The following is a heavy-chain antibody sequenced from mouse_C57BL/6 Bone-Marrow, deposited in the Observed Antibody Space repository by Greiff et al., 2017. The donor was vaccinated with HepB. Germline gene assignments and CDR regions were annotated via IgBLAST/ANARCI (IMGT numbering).Heavy chain of an antibody. CDR2: IDPSDSYT. CDR1: GYTFTSYW. V-gene: IGHV1-50*01. CDR3: ARQGLRPHYYAMDY. D-gene: IGHD2-4*01. Sequence: QVQLQQPGAELVKPGASVKLSCKASGYTFTSYWMQWVKQRPGQGLEWIGEIDPSDSYTNYNQKFKGKATLTVDTSSSTAYMQLSSLTSEDSAVYYCARQGLRPHYYAMDYWGQGTSVTVSS. J-gene: IGHJ4*01.